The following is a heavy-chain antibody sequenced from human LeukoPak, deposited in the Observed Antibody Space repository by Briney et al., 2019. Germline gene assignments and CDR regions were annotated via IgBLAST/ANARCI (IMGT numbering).Heavy chain of an antibody. CDR3: TRASSGYAGFDP. D-gene: IGHD5-12*01. Sequence: GGSLRLSCAASGFTFSNYNMLWVRQAPGKGLEWVGFIRSKAYGGTTEYAASVKGRFTISRDDSKSIAYLQMNSLKTEDTAVYYCTRASSGYAGFDPWGQGTLVTVSS. CDR1: GFTFSNYN. J-gene: IGHJ5*02. CDR2: IRSKAYGGTT. V-gene: IGHV3-49*04.